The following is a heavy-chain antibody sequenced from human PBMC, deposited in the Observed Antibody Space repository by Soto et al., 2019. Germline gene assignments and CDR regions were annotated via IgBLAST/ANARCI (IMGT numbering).Heavy chain of an antibody. Sequence: QVQLQESGPGLVKPSQTLSLTCTVSGGSISSGDYYWSWIRQPPGKALEWIGYIYYSGSTYYNPSLQSRVTISVDTSKNQFSLKLSSVSAADTAVYYCARARYDSSGYKYFQHWGQGTLVTVSS. V-gene: IGHV4-30-4*01. CDR1: GGSISSGDYY. CDR3: ARARYDSSGYKYFQH. J-gene: IGHJ1*01. CDR2: IYYSGST. D-gene: IGHD3-22*01.